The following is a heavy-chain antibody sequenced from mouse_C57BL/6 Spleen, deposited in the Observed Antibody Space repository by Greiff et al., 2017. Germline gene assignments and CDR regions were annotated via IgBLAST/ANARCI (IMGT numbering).Heavy chain of an antibody. CDR3: ARSLTTGSFDY. J-gene: IGHJ2*01. CDR1: GFTFTDYY. CDR2: IRNKANGYTT. Sequence: EVLLVESGGGLVQPGGSLSLSCAASGFTFTDYYMSWVRQPPGKALEWLGFIRNKANGYTTEYSASVKGRFTIARDNSQSILYLQMSALRAEDSATYYCARSLTTGSFDYWGQGTTLTVSS. V-gene: IGHV7-3*01.